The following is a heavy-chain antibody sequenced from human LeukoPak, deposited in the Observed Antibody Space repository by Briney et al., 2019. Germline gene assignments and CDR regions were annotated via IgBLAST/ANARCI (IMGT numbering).Heavy chain of an antibody. CDR2: ISASGGDT. CDR3: AKDAAGPEY. V-gene: IGHV3-23*01. J-gene: IGHJ4*02. D-gene: IGHD6-13*01. CDR1: GLTFSSYS. Sequence: PGGSLRLSCVVSGLTFSSYSMSWVRQAPGKGLEWVSGISASGGDTWYPESVKGRFTISRDNSKNTLFLQMSSLRAEDTAIYYCAKDAAGPEYWGQGTLVTVSS.